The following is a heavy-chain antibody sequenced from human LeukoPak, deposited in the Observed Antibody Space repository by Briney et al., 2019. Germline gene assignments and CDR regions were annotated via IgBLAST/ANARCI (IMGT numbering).Heavy chain of an antibody. Sequence: ALRLSCAASGFTFSDYYMSWIRQAPGKGLEWVAVISYDGSNKYYADSVKGRFTISRDNSKNTLYLQMNSLRAEDTAVYYCAKDLSVGAIYYFDYWGQGTLVTVSS. CDR1: GFTFSDYY. D-gene: IGHD1-26*01. CDR2: ISYDGSNK. V-gene: IGHV3-30*18. CDR3: AKDLSVGAIYYFDY. J-gene: IGHJ4*02.